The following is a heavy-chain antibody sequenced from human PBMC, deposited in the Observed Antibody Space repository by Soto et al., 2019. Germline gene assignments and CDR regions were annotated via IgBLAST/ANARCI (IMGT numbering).Heavy chain of an antibody. Sequence: QGQLVQSGAEVKKPGSSVKVSCKATGGTFSSYAISWVRQAPGQGLEWMGGIIPIFGTANYAQKFQGRVTITADESTSTAYMELSSLRSADTAVYYCARVSGGSCYSCYGMDVWGQGTTVTVSS. V-gene: IGHV1-69*12. J-gene: IGHJ6*02. CDR2: IIPIFGTA. CDR3: ARVSGGSCYSCYGMDV. D-gene: IGHD2-15*01. CDR1: GGTFSSYA.